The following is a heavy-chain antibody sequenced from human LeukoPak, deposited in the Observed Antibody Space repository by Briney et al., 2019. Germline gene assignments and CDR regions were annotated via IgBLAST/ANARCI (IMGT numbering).Heavy chain of an antibody. D-gene: IGHD2-21*02. CDR1: GGSFSGYY. CDR2: INHSGST. CDR3: ARAYCGGDCFWSPLYYFDY. V-gene: IGHV4-34*01. J-gene: IGHJ4*02. Sequence: SETLSLTCAVYGGSFSGYYWSWIRQPPGKGLEWIGEINHSGSTNYNPSLKSRVTISVDTSKNQFSLKLSSVTVADTAVYYCARAYCGGDCFWSPLYYFDYWGQGTLVTVSS.